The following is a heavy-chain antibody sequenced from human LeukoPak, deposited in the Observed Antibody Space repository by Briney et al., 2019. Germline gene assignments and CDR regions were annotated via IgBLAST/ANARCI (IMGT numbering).Heavy chain of an antibody. Sequence: GGSLRLSCTASGFTFGDYAMTWVRQAPGKGLEWVGRIKSKTDGGTTDYAAPVKGRFTISRDDSKNTLYLQMNSLKTEDTAVYYCTTDEGSGWSRIWGQGTMVTVSS. V-gene: IGHV3-15*01. D-gene: IGHD6-19*01. CDR3: TTDEGSGWSRI. J-gene: IGHJ3*02. CDR1: GFTFGDYA. CDR2: IKSKTDGGTT.